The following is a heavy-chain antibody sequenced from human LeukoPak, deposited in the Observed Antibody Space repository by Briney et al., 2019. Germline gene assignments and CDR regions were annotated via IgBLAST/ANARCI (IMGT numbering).Heavy chain of an antibody. Sequence: GGSLRLSCAASGFTFSSYGMHWVRQAPGNGLEWVAVISSDGSNEYYADSVKGRFTISRDNSKNTLCLQMNSLRAEGTAVYYCAKDRGYCSGGSCYYFDYWGQGTLVTVSS. CDR1: GFTFSSYG. D-gene: IGHD2-15*01. V-gene: IGHV3-30*18. CDR2: ISSDGSNE. CDR3: AKDRGYCSGGSCYYFDY. J-gene: IGHJ4*02.